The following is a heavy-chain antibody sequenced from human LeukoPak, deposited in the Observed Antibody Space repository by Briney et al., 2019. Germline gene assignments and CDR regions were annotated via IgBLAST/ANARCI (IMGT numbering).Heavy chain of an antibody. CDR1: RFTFSNAW. CDR2: TKSNVNGGTI. Sequence: GGSLRLSCVGSRFTFSNAWMSWVRQAPGKGLEWVGRTKSNVNGGTIDYAPPVKGRFIISRDDSKDTLYLHMSSLKIEDIAVYYCTTWDYVDYWGQGTVVTVSS. D-gene: IGHD1-26*01. CDR3: TTWDYVDY. V-gene: IGHV3-15*01. J-gene: IGHJ4*02.